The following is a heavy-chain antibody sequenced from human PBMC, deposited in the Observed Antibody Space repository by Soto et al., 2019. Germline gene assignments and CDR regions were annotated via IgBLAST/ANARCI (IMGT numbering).Heavy chain of an antibody. CDR1: GFTFSNAW. J-gene: IGHJ6*02. V-gene: IGHV3-15*07. CDR2: IKSKTDGGTT. D-gene: IGHD6-6*01. Sequence: PGGSLRLSCAASGFTFSNAWMNWVRQAPGKGLEWVGRIKSKTDGGTTDYAAPVKGRFTISRDDSKNTLYLQMNSLKTEDTAVYYCTTDPSSSSRSYYYYGMDVWGQGTTVTVSS. CDR3: TTDPSSSSRSYYYYGMDV.